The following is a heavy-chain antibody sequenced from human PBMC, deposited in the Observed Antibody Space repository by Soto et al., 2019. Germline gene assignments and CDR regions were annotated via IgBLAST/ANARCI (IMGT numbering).Heavy chain of an antibody. V-gene: IGHV4-59*01. CDR3: ARVRQWLPYHFDY. CDR1: GGSISSYY. Sequence: QVQLQESGPGLVKPSETLSLTCTVSGGSISSYYWSWIRQPPGKGLEWIGYIYYSGSTNYNPSLKSRVTISVDTSKNQFSLKLSSVTAADTAVYYCARVRQWLPYHFDYWGQGTLVTVSS. D-gene: IGHD6-19*01. CDR2: IYYSGST. J-gene: IGHJ4*02.